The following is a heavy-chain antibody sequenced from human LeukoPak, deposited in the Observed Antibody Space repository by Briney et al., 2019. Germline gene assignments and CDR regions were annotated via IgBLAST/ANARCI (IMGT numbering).Heavy chain of an antibody. J-gene: IGHJ4*02. CDR2: IYTSGGT. V-gene: IGHV4-61*02. Sequence: PSETLSLTCTVSGGSISSGSYYWSWIRQPAGKGLEWIGRIYTSGGTYYNPSLKSRVTISVDTSENQFSLKLSSVTAADTAVYYCASQGNVEMATISGGGLPFLDYWGQGTLVTVSS. D-gene: IGHD5-24*01. CDR3: ASQGNVEMATISGGGLPFLDY. CDR1: GGSISSGSYY.